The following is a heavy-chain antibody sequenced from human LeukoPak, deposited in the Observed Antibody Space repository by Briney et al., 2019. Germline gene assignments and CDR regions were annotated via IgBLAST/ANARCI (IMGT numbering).Heavy chain of an antibody. D-gene: IGHD6-6*01. Sequence: ASVKVSCKASGYTFTSYGLSWVRQAPGQGLEWMGWISAYNGNTNYAQKLQGRVTMTTDTSTSTAYMEPRSLRSDDTAVYYCARAFGHLVPPHPEYWGQGTLVTVSS. CDR1: GYTFTSYG. CDR2: ISAYNGNT. J-gene: IGHJ4*02. CDR3: ARAFGHLVPPHPEY. V-gene: IGHV1-18*01.